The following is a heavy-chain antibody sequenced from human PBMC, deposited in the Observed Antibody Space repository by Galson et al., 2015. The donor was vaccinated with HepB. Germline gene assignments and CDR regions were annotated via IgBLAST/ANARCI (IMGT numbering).Heavy chain of an antibody. CDR3: ARDFRGYRLTMDV. CDR1: GGSISSDYY. J-gene: IGHJ6*04. D-gene: IGHD5-12*01. V-gene: IGHV4-30-4*01. CDR2: TYYRGRT. Sequence: QVQLQESGPGLVKPSQTLSLTCSVSGGSISSDYYWSWLRQSPGKGLEWIGYTYYRGRTSSNPSLKSRVNISIDASKNQFSLKLSSVTAADTAVYFCARDFRGYRLTMDVWGKGTTVTVSS.